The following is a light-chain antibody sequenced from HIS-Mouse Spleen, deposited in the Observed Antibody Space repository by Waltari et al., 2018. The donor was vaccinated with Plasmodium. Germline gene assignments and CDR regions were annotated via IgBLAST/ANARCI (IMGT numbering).Light chain of an antibody. CDR3: SSYTSSSNYV. CDR1: SRDVGGYNY. Sequence: QSALPQPASVSGSPGQSITISCTGTSRDVGGYNYVPWYHQHPGKAPKLMIYEVSNRPSGVSNRFSGSKSGNTASLTISGLQAEDEADYYCSSYTSSSNYVFGTGTKVTVL. CDR2: EVS. V-gene: IGLV2-14*01. J-gene: IGLJ1*01.